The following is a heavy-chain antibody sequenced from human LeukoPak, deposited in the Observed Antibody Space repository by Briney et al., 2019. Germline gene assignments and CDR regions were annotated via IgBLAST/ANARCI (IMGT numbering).Heavy chain of an antibody. Sequence: GGSLRLSCAASGFTFSSYAMSWVRQTPGKGLERVSAISGSGGSTYYADSVKGRFTISRDNSKNTLYLQMNSLRAENTAVYYCAKAITMIVLPTAPDYWGQGTLVTVSS. D-gene: IGHD3-22*01. CDR3: AKAITMIVLPTAPDY. V-gene: IGHV3-23*01. J-gene: IGHJ4*02. CDR1: GFTFSSYA. CDR2: ISGSGGST.